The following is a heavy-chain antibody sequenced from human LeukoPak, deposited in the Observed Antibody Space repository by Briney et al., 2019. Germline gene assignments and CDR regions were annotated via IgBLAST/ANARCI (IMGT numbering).Heavy chain of an antibody. Sequence: ASVKVSCKASGYTFTGYYMHWVRQAPGQGLEWMGWINPNSGGTNYAQKFQGRVTMTRDTSISTAYMKLSRLRSDDTAVYYCATLYCSSTSCYGAFDIWGQGTMVTVSS. V-gene: IGHV1-2*02. CDR2: INPNSGGT. D-gene: IGHD2-2*01. CDR3: ATLYCSSTSCYGAFDI. J-gene: IGHJ3*02. CDR1: GYTFTGYY.